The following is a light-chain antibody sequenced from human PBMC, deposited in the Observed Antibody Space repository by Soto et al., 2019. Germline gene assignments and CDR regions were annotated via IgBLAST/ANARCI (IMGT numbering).Light chain of an antibody. J-gene: IGKJ1*01. V-gene: IGKV2-28*01. CDR2: LGS. CDR3: MQSLQTPRT. Sequence: DSVMTQSPLSLPVTPGEPASISCRSSQSLLHSNGYNYLDWYLQKPGQSPQLLIYLGSNRASGVPDRFSGSGSGTDFTLKISRVEAEDVGVYYCMQSLQTPRTFGQGTKVEIQ. CDR1: QSLLHSNGYNY.